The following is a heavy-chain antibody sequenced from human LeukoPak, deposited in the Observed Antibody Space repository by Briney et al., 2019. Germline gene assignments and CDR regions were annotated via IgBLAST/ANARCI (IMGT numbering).Heavy chain of an antibody. CDR2: TYHSGST. CDR1: GGSISSGGYS. Sequence: SETLSLTCADSGGSISSGGYSWSWIRQPPGKGLEWIGYTYHSGSTYYNPSLKSRVTISVDRSKNQFSLKLSSVTAADTAVYYCARVVYGGNSVDYWGQGTLVTVSS. D-gene: IGHD4-23*01. CDR3: ARVVYGGNSVDY. J-gene: IGHJ4*02. V-gene: IGHV4-30-2*01.